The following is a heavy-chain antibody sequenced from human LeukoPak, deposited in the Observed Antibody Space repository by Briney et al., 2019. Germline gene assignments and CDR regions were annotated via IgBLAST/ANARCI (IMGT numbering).Heavy chain of an antibody. D-gene: IGHD3-3*01. V-gene: IGHV3-23*01. Sequence: HPGGSLRLSCAASGFTFSSYAMSWVRQAPGKGLEWVSAISGSGGSTYYADSVKGRFTISRDNSKNTLYLQMNSLRAEDTAVYYCAKCDGTIFDFWSGYYTGGWFDPWGQGTLVTVSS. CDR1: GFTFSSYA. J-gene: IGHJ5*02. CDR2: ISGSGGST. CDR3: AKCDGTIFDFWSGYYTGGWFDP.